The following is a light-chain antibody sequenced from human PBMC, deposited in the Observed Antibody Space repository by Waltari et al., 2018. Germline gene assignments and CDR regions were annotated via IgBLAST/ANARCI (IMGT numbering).Light chain of an antibody. V-gene: IGKV3-11*01. CDR2: DAS. CDR3: QQRSNWPPGFIT. CDR1: QSVSSY. J-gene: IGKJ5*01. Sequence: EIVLTQSPATLSLSPGERATLSCRASQSVSSYLAWYQQKPGQAPRLLIYDASNRATGIPARFSGSGSGTDFTLTISSLEPEDFAVYYCQQRSNWPPGFITFGQGTRLEIK.